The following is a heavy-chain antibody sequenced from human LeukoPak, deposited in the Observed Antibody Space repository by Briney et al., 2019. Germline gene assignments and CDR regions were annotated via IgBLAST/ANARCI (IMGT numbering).Heavy chain of an antibody. V-gene: IGHV3-23*01. CDR3: AKINSGSYTDY. J-gene: IGHJ4*02. CDR2: ISSSGGGT. D-gene: IGHD1-26*01. CDR1: GFTFSSYW. Sequence: PGGSLRLSCTASGFTFSSYWMNWVRQAPGKGLEWVSSISSSGGGTYYADSVKGRFTISRDNSKNTLSLQMNSLKAEDTAVYYCAKINSGSYTDYWGQGTLVTVSS.